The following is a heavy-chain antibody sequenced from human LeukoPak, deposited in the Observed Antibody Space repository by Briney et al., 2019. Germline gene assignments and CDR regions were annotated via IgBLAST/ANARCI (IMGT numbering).Heavy chain of an antibody. CDR1: GGSISSYS. V-gene: IGHV4-59*01. D-gene: IGHD4-17*01. Sequence: SETLSLTCTVSGGSISSYSWSWIRQTPGKGLEWIAYIHDSGSTYNNPSLKTRLSISIDTSKNQFSLKLSSVTAADTAVYYCARESGDYGAFDIWGQGTMVTVSS. J-gene: IGHJ3*02. CDR2: IHDSGST. CDR3: ARESGDYGAFDI.